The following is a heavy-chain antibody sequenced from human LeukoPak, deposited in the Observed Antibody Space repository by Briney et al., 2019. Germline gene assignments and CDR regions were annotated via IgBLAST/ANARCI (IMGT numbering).Heavy chain of an antibody. D-gene: IGHD5-12*01. Sequence: ASVKVSCKASGYTFTGYYMHWVRQAPGQGLEWMGWINPNSGGTNYAQKFQGRVTMTRDTSISTAYMELSRLRSDDTAVYYCARDRTDSGYVAYYMDVWGKGTTVTISS. CDR3: ARDRTDSGYVAYYMDV. J-gene: IGHJ6*03. CDR2: INPNSGGT. CDR1: GYTFTGYY. V-gene: IGHV1-2*02.